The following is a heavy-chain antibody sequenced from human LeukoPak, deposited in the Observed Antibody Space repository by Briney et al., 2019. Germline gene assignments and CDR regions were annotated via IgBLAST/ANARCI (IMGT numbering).Heavy chain of an antibody. D-gene: IGHD1-26*01. V-gene: IGHV1-46*01. CDR1: GYTFASYY. CDR2: INPSGGST. Sequence: ASVKVSCKASGYTFASYYMHWVRQAPGQGLEWMGIINPSGGSTSYAQKFQGRVTMTRDTSTSTVYMELSSLRSKDTAVYYCARAGPLGLEYSGSYYGAFDIWGQGTMVTVSS. CDR3: ARAGPLGLEYSGSYYGAFDI. J-gene: IGHJ3*02.